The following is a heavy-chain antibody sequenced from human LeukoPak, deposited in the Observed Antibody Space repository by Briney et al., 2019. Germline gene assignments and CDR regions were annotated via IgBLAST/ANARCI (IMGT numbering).Heavy chain of an antibody. CDR1: GGTSSSYA. Sequence: GASVKVSCKASGGTSSSYAISWVRPAPGQGLEWMGGIIPIFGTANYAQKFQGRVTITADKSTSTAYMELSSLRSEDTAVYYCARDYSGSYTGYFDYWGQGTLVTVSS. V-gene: IGHV1-69*06. J-gene: IGHJ4*02. D-gene: IGHD1-26*01. CDR2: IIPIFGTA. CDR3: ARDYSGSYTGYFDY.